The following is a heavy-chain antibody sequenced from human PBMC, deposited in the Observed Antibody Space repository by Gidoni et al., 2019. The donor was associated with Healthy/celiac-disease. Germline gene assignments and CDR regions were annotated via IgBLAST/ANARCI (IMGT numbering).Heavy chain of an antibody. CDR2: INPNSGGT. V-gene: IGHV1-2*06. CDR1: GYTFTGYY. CDR3: ARDGSRSSGMDV. D-gene: IGHD5-12*01. J-gene: IGHJ6*02. Sequence: QVQLVQSGSEVKKPGPSVQVSCKAAGYTFTGYYMHWVRQDPGQWLEWRGRINPNSGGTNYAQKCQGRVSMPRETSSSTAYMELSRLRSDDTAVYYCARDGSRSSGMDVWGQGTTVTVSS.